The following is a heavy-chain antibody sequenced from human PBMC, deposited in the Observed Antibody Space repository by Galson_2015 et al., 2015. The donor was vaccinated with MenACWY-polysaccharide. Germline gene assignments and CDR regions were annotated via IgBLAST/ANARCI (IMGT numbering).Heavy chain of an antibody. CDR3: ARGGSRIVFHAFDT. Sequence: SLRLSCAASGSRFSNSGMHWVRQAPGKGLEWVAVIQYDGSKIVYADSVKGRFTISRDNSKNTLFLEMNSLGGEDTAVYYCARGGSRIVFHAFDTWGQGTMVTASS. V-gene: IGHV3-33*01. CDR1: GSRFSNSG. J-gene: IGHJ3*02. CDR2: IQYDGSKI. D-gene: IGHD6-13*01.